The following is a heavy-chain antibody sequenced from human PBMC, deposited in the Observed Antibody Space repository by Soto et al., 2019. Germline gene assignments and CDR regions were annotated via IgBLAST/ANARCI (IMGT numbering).Heavy chain of an antibody. V-gene: IGHV3-30*18. J-gene: IGHJ5*02. CDR3: AKVGSTTGWGWYDP. CDR2: ISSDGSSQ. Sequence: QVHLVESGGGVVQPGRSLRLTCAASGFSFNNYGMHWVRQAPGKGLEWVAAISSDGSSQHYVDSVKGRFTVSRDNSKNALYLQMDSLRPEETAMYYCAKVGSTTGWGWYDPWGQGTLVTVSS. D-gene: IGHD1-26*01. CDR1: GFSFNNYG.